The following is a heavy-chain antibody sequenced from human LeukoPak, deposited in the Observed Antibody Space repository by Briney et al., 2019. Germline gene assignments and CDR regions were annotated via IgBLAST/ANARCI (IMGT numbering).Heavy chain of an antibody. CDR3: ASEGDY. CDR1: GFTFSTYA. CDR2: ISYDGGNK. V-gene: IGHV3-30*04. Sequence: GGSLRLSCAASGFTFSTYAMHWVRQAPGKGLEWVAVISYDGGNKSYADSVKGRFTISRDNSKNTLYLQMNSLRAEDTAVYYCASEGDYWGQGTLVTVSS. J-gene: IGHJ4*02.